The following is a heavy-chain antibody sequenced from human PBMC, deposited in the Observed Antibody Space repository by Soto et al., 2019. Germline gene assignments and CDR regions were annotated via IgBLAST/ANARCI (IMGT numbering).Heavy chain of an antibody. Sequence: QMQLVQSGPEVKKPGTSVKVSCKASGFPFSSSVVQWVRQGRGQRLEWMGWIVVGSRHTKYAQKFQERVSITRDMSTSTAYMELTSLRSEDTAMFYCATPDYGDYWYFDLWGRGTLVTVSS. CDR3: ATPDYGDYWYFDL. CDR2: IVVGSRHT. D-gene: IGHD4-17*01. J-gene: IGHJ2*01. V-gene: IGHV1-58*01. CDR1: GFPFSSSV.